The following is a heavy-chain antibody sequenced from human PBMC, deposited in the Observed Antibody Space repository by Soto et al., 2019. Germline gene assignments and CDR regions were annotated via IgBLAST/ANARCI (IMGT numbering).Heavy chain of an antibody. V-gene: IGHV1-46*01. Sequence: ASVKVSCKASGYTFTSYYMHWVRQAPGQGLEWMGIINPSGGSTSYAQKFQGRVTMTSDTSTSTVYMELSSLRSEDTAVYYCARVFSVGHFDYWGQGTLVTVSS. CDR3: ARVFSVGHFDY. CDR2: INPSGGST. J-gene: IGHJ4*02. CDR1: GYTFTSYY. D-gene: IGHD1-26*01.